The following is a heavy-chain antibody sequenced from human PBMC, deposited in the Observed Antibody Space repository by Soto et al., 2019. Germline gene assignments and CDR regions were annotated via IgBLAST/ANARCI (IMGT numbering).Heavy chain of an antibody. J-gene: IGHJ2*01. D-gene: IGHD1-1*01. CDR3: ARPKGYLLVNWYFDL. V-gene: IGHV3-33*01. CDR2: IWYDGSNK. Sequence: QVQLVESGGGVVQPGRSLRLSCAASGFTFSSYGMHWVRQAPGKGLEWVAVIWYDGSNKYYADSVKGRFTISRDNSKITLYLQMNSLRAEDTAVYYCARPKGYLLVNWYFDLWGRGTLVTVSS. CDR1: GFTFSSYG.